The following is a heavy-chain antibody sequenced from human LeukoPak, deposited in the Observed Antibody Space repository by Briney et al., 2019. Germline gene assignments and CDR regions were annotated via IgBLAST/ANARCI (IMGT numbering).Heavy chain of an antibody. D-gene: IGHD2-15*01. J-gene: IGHJ4*02. V-gene: IGHV3-23*01. CDR3: ATGPLGYCSGGSCYSPDY. CDR2: ISGSGGST. CDR1: GFTFSSYA. Sequence: GGSLRLSCAASGFTFSSYAMSWIRQAPGKGLEWVSAISGSGGSTYYADSVKGRFTISRDNSKNTLYLQMNSLRAEDTAVYYCATGPLGYCSGGSCYSPDYWGQGTLVTVSS.